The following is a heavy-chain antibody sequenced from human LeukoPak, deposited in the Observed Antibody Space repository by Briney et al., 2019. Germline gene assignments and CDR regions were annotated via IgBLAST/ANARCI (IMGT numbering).Heavy chain of an antibody. D-gene: IGHD5-24*01. J-gene: IGHJ4*02. CDR1: GFTFSSYA. Sequence: GGSLRLSCAASGFTFSSYAMHWVRQAPGKGLEWVALFSSDGSHIYYGDSVKGRFTISRDNSKNTLYLQMNSLRAEDTAVYYCTRDSARRDGYNFDYWGQGTLVTVSS. CDR3: TRDSARRDGYNFDY. V-gene: IGHV3-30*04. CDR2: FSSDGSHI.